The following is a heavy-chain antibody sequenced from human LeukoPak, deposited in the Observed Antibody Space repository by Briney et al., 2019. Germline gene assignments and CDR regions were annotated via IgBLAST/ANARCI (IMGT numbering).Heavy chain of an antibody. J-gene: IGHJ5*02. CDR3: ARRNWFDL. V-gene: IGHV3-7*05. Sequence: PGGSLRLSCSGSGVSFSGHWMHWVRQAPGKGPECVATIKYGGSGKYYVGSVKGRFTISRDDAKNSLYLQMNSLRAEDTAVYYCARRNWFDLWGQGTLVIVSS. D-gene: IGHD2/OR15-2a*01. CDR1: GVSFSGHW. CDR2: IKYGGSGK.